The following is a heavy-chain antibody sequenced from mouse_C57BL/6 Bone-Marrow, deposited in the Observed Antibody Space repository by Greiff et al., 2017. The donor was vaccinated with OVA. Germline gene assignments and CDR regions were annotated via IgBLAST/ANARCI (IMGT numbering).Heavy chain of an antibody. V-gene: IGHV1-76*01. CDR1: GYTFTDYY. Sequence: VKLMESGAELVRPGASVKLSCKASGYTFTDYYINWVKQRPGQGLEWIARIYPGSGNTYYNEKFKGKATLTAEKSSSTAYMQLSSLTSEDSAVYFCARLNYGSSYAMDYWGQGTSVTVSS. CDR2: IYPGSGNT. D-gene: IGHD1-1*01. CDR3: ARLNYGSSYAMDY. J-gene: IGHJ4*01.